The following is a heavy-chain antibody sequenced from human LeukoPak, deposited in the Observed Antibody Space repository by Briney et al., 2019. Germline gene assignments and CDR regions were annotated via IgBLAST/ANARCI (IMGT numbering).Heavy chain of an antibody. CDR2: ISTTGTT. CDR3: ARLAVPADKGPFDI. V-gene: IGHV4-4*07. Sequence: PSETLSLTCTVSGASMTSYYWSWIRQPAGQGLEWIGRISTTGTTHYNPSLKGRVTMSLDTSKNHFSLKLTSVTAADTAVYYCARLAVPADKGPFDIWAHGTLVTVSS. J-gene: IGHJ3*02. D-gene: IGHD2-2*01. CDR1: GASMTSYY.